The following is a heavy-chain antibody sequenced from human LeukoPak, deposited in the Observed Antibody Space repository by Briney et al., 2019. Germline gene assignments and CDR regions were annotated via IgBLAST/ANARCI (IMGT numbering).Heavy chain of an antibody. J-gene: IGHJ4*02. CDR3: ARATAMADY. Sequence: GGSLRLSCTATGFTFNNFGMAWVRQAPGQGLEWVSTISGSGGNIHQADSVKGRFTISRDNSRSTLYLQMNSLRAEDTAVYYCARATAMADYWGQGTLVTVSS. D-gene: IGHD5-18*01. CDR2: ISGSGGNI. CDR1: GFTFNNFG. V-gene: IGHV3-23*01.